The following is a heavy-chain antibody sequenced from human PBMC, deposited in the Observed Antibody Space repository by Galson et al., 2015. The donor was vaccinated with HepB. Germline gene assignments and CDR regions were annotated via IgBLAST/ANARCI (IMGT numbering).Heavy chain of an antibody. D-gene: IGHD6-19*01. CDR1: GFTFSYYA. CDR2: ISDSGSNT. V-gene: IGHV3-23*01. Sequence: SLRLSCAASGFTFSYYAMTWVRQAPGKGLEWVSSISDSGSNTYYADSVKGRFTLSRDNSKNTLYLQMNSLRAEDTAVYYCARDSGYISGWYAGRGGFDYWGQGTLVTVSS. CDR3: ARDSGYISGWYAGRGGFDY. J-gene: IGHJ4*02.